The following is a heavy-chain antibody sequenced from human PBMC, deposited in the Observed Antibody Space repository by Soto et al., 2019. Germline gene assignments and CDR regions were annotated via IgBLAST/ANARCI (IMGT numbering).Heavy chain of an antibody. CDR2: IIPIFGTA. Sequence: GASVKVSCKASGGTFSSYAISWVRQAPGQGLEWMGGIIPIFGTANYAQKFQGRVTITADKSTSTAYMELSSLRSEDTAVYYCARGRAKHIVVVTAILYGMDVWGQGTTVTVSS. J-gene: IGHJ6*02. D-gene: IGHD2-21*02. V-gene: IGHV1-69*06. CDR3: ARGRAKHIVVVTAILYGMDV. CDR1: GGTFSSYA.